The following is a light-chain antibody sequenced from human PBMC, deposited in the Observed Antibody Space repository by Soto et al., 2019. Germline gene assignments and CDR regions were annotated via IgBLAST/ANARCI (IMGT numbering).Light chain of an antibody. CDR1: QSITYW. CDR2: DVF. CDR3: QQYHGFSFT. J-gene: IGKJ2*01. V-gene: IGKV1-5*01. Sequence: DIQMTQSPSSLSASVGDRVTITCRASQSITYWLAWYQQKPGRAPKLLIYDVFNLQSGVPSRFSGSGSGTEFTLTISSLQPDDSATYYCQQYHGFSFTFGQGTKLEIK.